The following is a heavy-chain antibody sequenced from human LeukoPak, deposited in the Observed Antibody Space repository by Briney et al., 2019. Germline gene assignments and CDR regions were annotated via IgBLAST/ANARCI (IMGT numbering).Heavy chain of an antibody. CDR1: GGSISSSSYY. CDR3: ARSHGSGSYYNLNDY. CDR2: IYYSGST. D-gene: IGHD3-10*01. Sequence: SETLSLTCTVSGGSISSSSYYWGWIRQPPGKGLEWIGSIYYSGSTYYNPSLKSRVTISVDTSKTQFSLKLSSVTAADTAVYYCARSHGSGSYYNLNDYWGQGTPVTVSS. J-gene: IGHJ4*02. V-gene: IGHV4-39*07.